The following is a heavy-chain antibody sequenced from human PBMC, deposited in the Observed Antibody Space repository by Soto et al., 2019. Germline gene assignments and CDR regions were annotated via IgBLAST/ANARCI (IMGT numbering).Heavy chain of an antibody. Sequence: DVQLVETGGGIVPPGGSLRLSCAASGLTFNRYWMHWVRHAPGKGLVWVSHINTDGTNSNYADSVKGRFTISRDNAKSTLFLQMNSLRDEDTAVYYCAREFCSGGNCYTYYCDPWGQGIPVTVSS. CDR1: GLTFNRYW. D-gene: IGHD2-15*01. J-gene: IGHJ5*02. CDR2: INTDGTNS. CDR3: AREFCSGGNCYTYYCDP. V-gene: IGHV3-74*01.